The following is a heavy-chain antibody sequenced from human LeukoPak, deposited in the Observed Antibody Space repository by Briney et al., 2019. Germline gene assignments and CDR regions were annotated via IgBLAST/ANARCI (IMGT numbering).Heavy chain of an antibody. CDR1: GFTFSSYN. J-gene: IGHJ4*02. CDR2: VSSSRNYT. V-gene: IGHV3-21*06. Sequence: GGSLRLSCAASGFTFSSYNLNWVRQAPGKGLEWVSSVSSSRNYTYYADSVKGRFTISRDNAKNSLYLQMNSLRAEDMAVYYCARGAKFATCDYWGQGTLVTVSS. D-gene: IGHD2-15*01. CDR3: ARGAKFATCDY.